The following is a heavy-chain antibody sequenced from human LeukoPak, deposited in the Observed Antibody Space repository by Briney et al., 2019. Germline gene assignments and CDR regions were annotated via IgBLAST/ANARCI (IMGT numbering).Heavy chain of an antibody. D-gene: IGHD1-26*01. Sequence: RASETLSLTCTVSGASVSGSPYYWGWIRQPPGKGLEWIGSIYSSGSTYYNTSLQSRVTISIETSKNQISLRLKSVTAADPAMYYCAKSGGYGLIDYWGQGTLVTVSS. J-gene: IGHJ4*02. V-gene: IGHV4-39*01. CDR3: AKSGGYGLIDY. CDR2: IYSSGST. CDR1: GASVSGSPYY.